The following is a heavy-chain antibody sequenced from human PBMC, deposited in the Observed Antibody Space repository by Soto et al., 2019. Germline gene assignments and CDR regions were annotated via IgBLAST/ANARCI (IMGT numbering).Heavy chain of an antibody. CDR2: IKQDGSEK. CDR3: ARVPLNTVTTDSYYYYYMDV. D-gene: IGHD4-17*01. Sequence: GGSLRLSCAASGFTFSSYWMSWVRQAPGKGLEWVANIKQDGSEKYYVDSVKGRFTISRDNAKNSLYLQMNSLRAEDTAVYYCARVPLNTVTTDSYYYYYMDVWGKGTTVTVSS. CDR1: GFTFSSYW. V-gene: IGHV3-7*01. J-gene: IGHJ6*03.